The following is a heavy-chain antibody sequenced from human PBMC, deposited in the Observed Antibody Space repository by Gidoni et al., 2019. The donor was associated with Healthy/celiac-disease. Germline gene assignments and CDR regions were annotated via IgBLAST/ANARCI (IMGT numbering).Heavy chain of an antibody. V-gene: IGHV3-21*01. D-gene: IGHD6-19*01. CDR3: ARSGWTPAGPAGYGMDV. J-gene: IGHJ6*02. Sequence: EVQLVESGGGLVKPGGSLRLSCAASGFTLRSSRMNWVRQAPGKGLEWVSSISSSSSYIYYADSVKGRFTISRDNAKNSLYLQMNSLRAEDTAVYYCARSGWTPAGPAGYGMDVWGQGTTVTVSS. CDR2: ISSSSSYI. CDR1: GFTLRSSR.